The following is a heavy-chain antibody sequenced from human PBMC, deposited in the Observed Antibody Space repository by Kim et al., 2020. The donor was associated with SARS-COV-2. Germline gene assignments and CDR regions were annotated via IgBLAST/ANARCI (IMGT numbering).Heavy chain of an antibody. CDR3: ARDVDPTQLWSYDWFDS. J-gene: IGHJ5*01. CDR2: ISSSGSTI. Sequence: GGSLRLSCTASGFTFSRYEMNWVRQAPGKGLEWISHISSSGSTIYYADPVKGRFTISRDNAKSSLYLQMNSLRAEDTAIYYCARDVDPTQLWSYDWFDSWGQGTLVTVSS. CDR1: GFTFSRYE. V-gene: IGHV3-48*03. D-gene: IGHD5-18*01.